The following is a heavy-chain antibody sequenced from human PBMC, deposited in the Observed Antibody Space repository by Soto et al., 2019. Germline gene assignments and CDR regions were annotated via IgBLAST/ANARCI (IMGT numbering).Heavy chain of an antibody. J-gene: IGHJ4*02. CDR3: AKSPAQYCSGGSCYLDY. V-gene: IGHV3-23*01. CDR2: ISGSGGST. CDR1: GFTFSSYA. D-gene: IGHD2-15*01. Sequence: EVQLLESGGGLVKPGGSLRLSCAASGFTFSSYAMSWVRQAPGKGLEWVSAISGSGGSTYYADSVKGRFTISRDNSKKKLYLQMNSLRAEDTAVYYCAKSPAQYCSGGSCYLDYWGQGTLVTVSS.